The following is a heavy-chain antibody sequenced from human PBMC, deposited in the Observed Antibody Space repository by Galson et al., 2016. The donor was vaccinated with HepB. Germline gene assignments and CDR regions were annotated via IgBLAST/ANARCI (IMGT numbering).Heavy chain of an antibody. CDR3: ARSGIAVAYGMDV. CDR1: GFSFSRRA. CDR2: ISGSGDIT. D-gene: IGHD6-19*01. J-gene: IGHJ6*02. Sequence: SLRLSCAASGFSFSRRAMNWVRQAPGRGLEWVSSISGSGDITYSVDSVKGRFTISRDNAKNSLYLQMNSLRAEDTAVYYCARSGIAVAYGMDVWGQGTTVTVSS. V-gene: IGHV3-23*01.